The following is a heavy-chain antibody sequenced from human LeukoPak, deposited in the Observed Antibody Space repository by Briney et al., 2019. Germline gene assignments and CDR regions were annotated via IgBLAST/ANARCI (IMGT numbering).Heavy chain of an antibody. D-gene: IGHD3-22*01. CDR2: ISYDGSNK. V-gene: IGHV3-30-3*01. CDR3: ARPITMTTLDP. Sequence: GGSLRLSCAASGFTFSSYAMHWVRQAPGKGLEWVAVISYDGSNKYYADSVKGRFTISRDNSKNTLYLQMNSLRAEDTAVYYCARPITMTTLDPWGQGTLVTVSS. CDR1: GFTFSSYA. J-gene: IGHJ5*02.